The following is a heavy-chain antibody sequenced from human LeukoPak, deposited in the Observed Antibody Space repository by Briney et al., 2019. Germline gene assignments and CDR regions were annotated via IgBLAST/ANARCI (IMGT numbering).Heavy chain of an antibody. J-gene: IGHJ4*02. Sequence: SETLSLTCTVSGGSISSYYWSWIRQPAGKGLEWIGRIYTSGSTNYNPSLKSRVTISVDRSKNQFSLKLSSVTAADTAVYYCARGWGYGSGSYYNGFDYWGQGTLVTVSS. V-gene: IGHV4-4*07. CDR1: GGSISSYY. CDR2: IYTSGST. CDR3: ARGWGYGSGSYYNGFDY. D-gene: IGHD3-10*01.